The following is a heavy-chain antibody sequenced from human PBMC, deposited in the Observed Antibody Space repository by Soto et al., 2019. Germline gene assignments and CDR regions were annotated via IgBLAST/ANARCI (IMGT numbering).Heavy chain of an antibody. V-gene: IGHV4-30-2*01. J-gene: IGHJ5*02. CDR3: ARGQVLAAHH. Sequence: QLQLQESGSELVKPSQTLSLTCAVSGGSISSGGYSWSWIRQPPGKGLEWIGYIYHSGSTYYNPSLKSRVTISVDRSKNQFSLKLSSVTAADTAVYYCARGQVLAAHHWGQGTLVTVSS. CDR2: IYHSGST. CDR1: GGSISSGGYS. D-gene: IGHD2-15*01.